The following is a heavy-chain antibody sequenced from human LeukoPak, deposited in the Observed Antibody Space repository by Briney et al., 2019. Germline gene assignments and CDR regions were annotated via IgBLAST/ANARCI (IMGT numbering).Heavy chain of an antibody. CDR2: ISCYDGTT. V-gene: IGHV1-18*01. J-gene: IGHJ4*02. D-gene: IGHD3-22*01. Sequence: ASVKVSCKASGYTFRSHGISWVRQAPGQGLEWMGWISCYDGTTKYAQKFQGRVILTTDSSTRTAYMELRNLRSDDTAVYYCARFWAPERDDSSGYQTAPDYWGQGTLVTVSS. CDR3: ARFWAPERDDSSGYQTAPDY. CDR1: GYTFRSHG.